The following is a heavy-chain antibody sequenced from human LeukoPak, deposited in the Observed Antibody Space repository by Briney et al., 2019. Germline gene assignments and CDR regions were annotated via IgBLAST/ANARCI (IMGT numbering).Heavy chain of an antibody. Sequence: SETLSLTCTVSGGSISSYHWSWIRQPPGKGLEWIGYIYYSGSTNYNPSLKSRVIISVDTSKNQFSLKLSSVTAADTAVYYCARGVFIWGQGTMVTVSS. CDR2: IYYSGST. J-gene: IGHJ3*02. D-gene: IGHD2-21*01. CDR1: GGSISSYH. CDR3: ARGVFI. V-gene: IGHV4-59*01.